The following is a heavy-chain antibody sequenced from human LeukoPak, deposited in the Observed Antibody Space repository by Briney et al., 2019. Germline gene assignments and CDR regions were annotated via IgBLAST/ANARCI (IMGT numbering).Heavy chain of an antibody. CDR2: ISGSGGST. V-gene: IGHV3-23*01. D-gene: IGHD2-2*01. Sequence: GGSLRLSCAASGFTFSSYAMSWVRQAPGKGLEWVSAISGSGGSTYYADSVKGRFTISRDNSKNTLYLQMNSLRAEDTAVYYCAKLGVHLGYCSSTSCIPGDYWGQGTLVTVSS. CDR1: GFTFSSYA. J-gene: IGHJ4*02. CDR3: AKLGVHLGYCSSTSCIPGDY.